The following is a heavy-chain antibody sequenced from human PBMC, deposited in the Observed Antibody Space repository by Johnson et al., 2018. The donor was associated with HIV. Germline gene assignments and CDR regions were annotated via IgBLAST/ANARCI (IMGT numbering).Heavy chain of an antibody. V-gene: IGHV3-23*04. CDR1: GFTFSSYA. D-gene: IGHD6-13*01. CDR2: ISGSGGST. Sequence: VQLVESGGGLVQPGGSLRLSCAASGFTFSSYAMSWVRQAPGKGLEWVSAISGSGGSTYYADSVKGRLTISRDNSKNTLYLQMNSLRAEDTAVYYCAKDLFSAAAGTRNAFDIWGQGTMVTVSS. J-gene: IGHJ3*02. CDR3: AKDLFSAAAGTRNAFDI.